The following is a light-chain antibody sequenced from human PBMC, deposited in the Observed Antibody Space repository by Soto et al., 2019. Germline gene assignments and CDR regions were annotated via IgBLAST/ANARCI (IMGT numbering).Light chain of an antibody. CDR2: AAS. J-gene: IGKJ1*01. Sequence: AIRMTQSPSSLSASTGDRVTITCRASQGISSYLAWYQQKPGKAPKLLIYAASTLQSGVPSRFSGSGSGTDFTLTISCLQSEDFATYYCQQYNSYLWTFGPGTKVDI. V-gene: IGKV1-8*01. CDR3: QQYNSYLWT. CDR1: QGISSY.